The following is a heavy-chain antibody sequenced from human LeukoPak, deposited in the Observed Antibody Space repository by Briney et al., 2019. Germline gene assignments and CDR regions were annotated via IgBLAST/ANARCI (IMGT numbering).Heavy chain of an antibody. CDR2: ISGSGGST. J-gene: IGHJ6*03. CDR3: AKDGRGGEYNYYMDV. CDR1: GFTFSSYA. D-gene: IGHD3-10*01. Sequence: PGGSLRLSCAASGFTFSSYAMSWVRQASGKGLEWVSGISGSGGSTYYADSVKGRFTISRDNSKNTLYLQMNSLRAEDTAVYYCAKDGRGGEYNYYMDVWGKGTTVTVSS. V-gene: IGHV3-23*01.